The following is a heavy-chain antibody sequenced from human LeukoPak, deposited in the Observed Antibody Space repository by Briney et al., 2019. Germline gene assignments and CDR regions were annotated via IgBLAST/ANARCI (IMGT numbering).Heavy chain of an antibody. V-gene: IGHV3-21*01. J-gene: IGHJ6*03. CDR3: ARGVDYDFWYMDV. CDR1: GFTFSSYS. Sequence: GGSLRLSCAASGFTFSSYSMNWVRQAPGKGLEWVSSISSSSSYIYYGDSVKCRFTIYRENAKNSLYLQMNSLRAEDTAVYYCARGVDYDFWYMDVWGKGTTVTVSS. CDR2: ISSSSSYI. D-gene: IGHD3-3*01.